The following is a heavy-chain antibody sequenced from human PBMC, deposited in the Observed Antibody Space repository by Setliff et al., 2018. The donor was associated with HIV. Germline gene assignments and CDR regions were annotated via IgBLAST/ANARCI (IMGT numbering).Heavy chain of an antibody. CDR2: INHSGST. V-gene: IGHV4-34*01. Sequence: SETLSLTCAVYGGSFSGYYWSWIRQSPGEGLEWIGEINHSGSTNYNPSLKSRVTISVDTSKNQFSLKLSSVTAADTAVYYCAVRLQFLEWLKPYYMDVWGKGTTVTVSS. CDR3: AVRLQFLEWLKPYYMDV. J-gene: IGHJ6*03. D-gene: IGHD3-3*01. CDR1: GGSFSGYY.